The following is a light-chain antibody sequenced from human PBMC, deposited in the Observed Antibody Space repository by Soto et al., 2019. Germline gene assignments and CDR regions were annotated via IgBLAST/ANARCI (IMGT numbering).Light chain of an antibody. CDR2: GIS. CDR3: QQYTNWPIT. Sequence: EIVLTQSPGTLSLSPGERATLSFRASQSVASRNLAWYQQKSGQAPRLLIYGISNRATGIPDRFSGSGSGTEFTLTISSVQPEDVAIYYCQQYTNWPITFGQGTRLEIK. J-gene: IGKJ5*01. CDR1: QSVASRN. V-gene: IGKV3D-15*01.